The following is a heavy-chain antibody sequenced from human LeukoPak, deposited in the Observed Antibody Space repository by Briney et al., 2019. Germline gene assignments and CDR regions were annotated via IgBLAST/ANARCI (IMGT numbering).Heavy chain of an antibody. CDR2: IYYSGGT. Sequence: SETLSLTCTVSGGSISSYYWSWIRQPPGKGLEWIGYIYYSGGTNYNPSLKSRVTISVDTSKNQFSLKLSSVTAADTAVYYCARGENMTSIDYWGQGTLVTVSS. V-gene: IGHV4-59*12. CDR1: GGSISSYY. J-gene: IGHJ4*02. CDR3: ARGENMTSIDY. D-gene: IGHD1-26*01.